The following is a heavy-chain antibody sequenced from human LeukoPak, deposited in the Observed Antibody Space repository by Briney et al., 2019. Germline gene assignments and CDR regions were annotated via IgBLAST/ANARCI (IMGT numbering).Heavy chain of an antibody. V-gene: IGHV4-59*01. Sequence: SETLSLTCTVSGGSIGTYSWNWIRQPPGKGLEWIGYIYYSGTTNYNPSLKSRVTISVDTSKNQFSLKLSSVTAADTAVYYCARGVYIAAAQYAYWGQGTLVTVSS. D-gene: IGHD6-13*01. J-gene: IGHJ4*02. CDR1: GGSIGTYS. CDR3: ARGVYIAAAQYAY. CDR2: IYYSGTT.